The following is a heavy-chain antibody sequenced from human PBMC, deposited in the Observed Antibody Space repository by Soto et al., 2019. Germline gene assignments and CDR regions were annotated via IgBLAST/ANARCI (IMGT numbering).Heavy chain of an antibody. V-gene: IGHV4-31*03. CDR1: GGSSSSGGYY. D-gene: IGHD5-12*01. Sequence: PSETLSLTCTVSGGSSSSGGYYWSWIRQHPGKGLEWIGYIYYSGSTYYNPSLKSRVTISVDTSKNQFSLKLSSVTAADTAVYYCARVGYSGYDQAAAGTNYYYGMDVWGQGTTVTVSS. CDR2: IYYSGST. J-gene: IGHJ6*02. CDR3: ARVGYSGYDQAAAGTNYYYGMDV.